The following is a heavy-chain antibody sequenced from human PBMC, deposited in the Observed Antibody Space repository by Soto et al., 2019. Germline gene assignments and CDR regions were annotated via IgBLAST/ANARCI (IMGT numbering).Heavy chain of an antibody. Sequence: QVQLQESGPGLVRPAETLSLICSVSTDSMRTYSWTWIRQSPGKGLEWIGYVYHTGRTEYNPSLESRVTISLDISKTQFTLQLTSVTAADTDVYFCARDDPTGLLEFWGQGTLVTVSS. CDR2: VYHTGRT. V-gene: IGHV4-59*01. J-gene: IGHJ4*02. CDR3: ARDDPTGLLEF. CDR1: TDSMRTYS.